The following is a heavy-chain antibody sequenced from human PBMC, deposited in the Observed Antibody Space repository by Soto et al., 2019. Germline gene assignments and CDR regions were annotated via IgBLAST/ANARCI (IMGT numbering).Heavy chain of an antibody. Sequence: PGGSLRHSCAASGVTFISYAMSWVRQATGKGLEWVSAISGSGGSTYYADSVRGRFTISRDNSKNTLYLQMNSLRAEDTAVYYCAKDLEWLPHGPFDYWGQGTLVTVSS. J-gene: IGHJ4*02. CDR3: AKDLEWLPHGPFDY. CDR2: ISGSGGST. CDR1: GVTFISYA. V-gene: IGHV3-23*01. D-gene: IGHD3-3*01.